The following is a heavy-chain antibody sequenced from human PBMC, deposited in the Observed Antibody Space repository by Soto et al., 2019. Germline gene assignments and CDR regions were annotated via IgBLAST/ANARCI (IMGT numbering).Heavy chain of an antibody. D-gene: IGHD3-9*01. CDR3: ARGSIVYDWCFDP. CDR1: GYTFISHY. J-gene: IGHJ5*02. V-gene: IGHV1-46*01. Sequence: ASVKVSCKASGYTFISHYMYWVRQAPGQGLEWMGMINPSGGYTKYAQKFQDRVTMTRDTSTNTVHMELSSLRSEDTAVYYCARGSIVYDWCFDPWGQGTLVTVPS. CDR2: INPSGGYT.